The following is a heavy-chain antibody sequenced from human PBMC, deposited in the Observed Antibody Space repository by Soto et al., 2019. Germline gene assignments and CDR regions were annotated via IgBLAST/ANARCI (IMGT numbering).Heavy chain of an antibody. Sequence: EVQLLESGGGLVQPGGSLRLSCAASGFTFSSYAMSWVRQAPGKGLEWVSAISGSGGSTYYADSVKGRFTISRDNSMNTLYLEMNSLSAEDTAVYYCAKQPVAGTDYFDYWGQGTLVTVSS. D-gene: IGHD6-19*01. CDR2: ISGSGGST. CDR3: AKQPVAGTDYFDY. V-gene: IGHV3-23*01. CDR1: GFTFSSYA. J-gene: IGHJ4*02.